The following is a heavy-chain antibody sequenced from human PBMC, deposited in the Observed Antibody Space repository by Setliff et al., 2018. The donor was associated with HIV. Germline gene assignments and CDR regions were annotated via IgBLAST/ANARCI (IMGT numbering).Heavy chain of an antibody. CDR2: ISTYSDET. J-gene: IGHJ6*02. D-gene: IGHD6-13*01. V-gene: IGHV1-18*01. Sequence: ASVKVSCKASGYSFTSYGISWVRQAPGQGLEWMGWISTYSDETSSSQNLQGRLTMTTDTSTGTAYMELRSLRSDDTAVYYCARGYSAAGTLYYYGMDVWGQGTTVTVSS. CDR3: ARGYSAAGTLYYYGMDV. CDR1: GYSFTSYG.